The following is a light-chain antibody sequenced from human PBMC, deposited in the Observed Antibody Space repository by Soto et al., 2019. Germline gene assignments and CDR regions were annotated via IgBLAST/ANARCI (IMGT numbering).Light chain of an antibody. CDR2: VVG. CDR3: CSYAGSGTPYV. Sequence: QSALTQPASVSGSPGQSITISCTGTSSDVGSYNLVSWYQHHPGKAPKLMIYVVGKRPSGVSSRFSGSKSGNTASLTISGFQAVDEADYYCCSYAGSGTPYVFGTGTKVTVL. CDR1: SSDVGSYNL. V-gene: IGLV2-23*02. J-gene: IGLJ1*01.